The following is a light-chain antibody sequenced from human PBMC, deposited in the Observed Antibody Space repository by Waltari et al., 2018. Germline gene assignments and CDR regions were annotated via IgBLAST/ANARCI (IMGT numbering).Light chain of an antibody. CDR3: QQYNNFPLT. J-gene: IGKJ4*01. CDR2: KAS. Sequence: EIQMTPSPSALSASVGDRVPITCRASQSVNSWLAWYQQKPGKAPVLRTYKASILESGVPSRFSGSESGTYFTLTISGLQPEDSAVYYCQQYNNFPLTFGGGTRVEIK. V-gene: IGKV1-5*03. CDR1: QSVNSW.